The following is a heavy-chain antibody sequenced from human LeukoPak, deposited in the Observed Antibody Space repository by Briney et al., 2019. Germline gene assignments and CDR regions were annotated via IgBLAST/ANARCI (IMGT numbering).Heavy chain of an antibody. V-gene: IGHV3-48*01. D-gene: IGHD3-10*01. J-gene: IGHJ6*02. CDR2: ISTSSSTI. CDR3: ARDLFYYGSGTTIVNYYYGMDV. CDR1: GFTFSSYS. Sequence: GGSLRLSCAASGFTFSSYSMNWVRQAPGKGLEWVSYISTSSSTIYYADSVKGRFTISRDNAKNSLYLQMNSLRAEDTAVYYCARDLFYYGSGTTIVNYYYGMDVWGQGTTVTVSS.